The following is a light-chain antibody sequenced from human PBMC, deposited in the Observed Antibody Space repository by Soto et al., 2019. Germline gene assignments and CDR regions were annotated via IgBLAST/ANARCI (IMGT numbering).Light chain of an antibody. CDR1: SSDTGDYNY. V-gene: IGLV2-8*01. CDR2: EVS. Sequence: QSALTQLPSASGSPGQSVTISCSGTSSDTGDYNYVSWYQQHPGKAPKLMIYEVSKRPSGVPDRFSGSKSGNTASLTVSGLQAEDEADYYCSSYAGSDNYVFGTGTKLTVL. J-gene: IGLJ1*01. CDR3: SSYAGSDNYV.